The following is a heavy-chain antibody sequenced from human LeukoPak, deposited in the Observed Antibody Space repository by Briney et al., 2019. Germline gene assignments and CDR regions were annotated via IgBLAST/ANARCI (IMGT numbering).Heavy chain of an antibody. V-gene: IGHV1-18*04. CDR3: ARAHYGSGSYYDWFDP. CDR2: ISAYNGNT. CDR1: GYTFTSYG. D-gene: IGHD3-10*01. Sequence: VASVKVSCKASGYTFTSYGIGWVRQAPGQGLEWMGWISAYNGNTNYAQKLQGRVTMTTDTSTSTAYMELRSLRSDDTAVYYCARAHYGSGSYYDWFDPWGQGTLVTVSS. J-gene: IGHJ5*02.